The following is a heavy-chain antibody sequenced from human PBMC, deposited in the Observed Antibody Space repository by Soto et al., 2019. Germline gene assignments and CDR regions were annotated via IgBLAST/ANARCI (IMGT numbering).Heavy chain of an antibody. V-gene: IGHV3-7*01. CDR3: ARDATYYNILTIAG. J-gene: IGHJ4*02. CDR2: IKEDGSEQ. Sequence: GGSLRLSCVASGFTFNRYWMSWVRQAPGKGLEWVANIKEDGSEQYYVDSVKGRFTISRDNAGNSLYLQMNNVRAEDTAIYYCARDATYYNILTIAGWGPGTLVTVSS. D-gene: IGHD3-9*01. CDR1: GFTFNRYW.